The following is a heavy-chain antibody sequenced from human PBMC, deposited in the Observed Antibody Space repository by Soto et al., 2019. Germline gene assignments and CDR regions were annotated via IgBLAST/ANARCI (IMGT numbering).Heavy chain of an antibody. J-gene: IGHJ6*02. CDR1: GFTFSSYG. Sequence: PGWSLRLSCAASGFTFSSYGMHWVRQAPGKGLEWVAVISYDGSNKYYADSVKGRFTISRDNSKNTLYLQMNSLRAEDTAVYYCAKDRERLNYYDSSGYRRPYGMDVWGQGTTVTVSS. CDR2: ISYDGSNK. D-gene: IGHD3-22*01. V-gene: IGHV3-30*18. CDR3: AKDRERLNYYDSSGYRRPYGMDV.